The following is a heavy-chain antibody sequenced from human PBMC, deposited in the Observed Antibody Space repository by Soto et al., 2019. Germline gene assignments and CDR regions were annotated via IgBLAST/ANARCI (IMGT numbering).Heavy chain of an antibody. D-gene: IGHD2-2*01. Sequence: QVQLVQSGAEVKKPGASVKFSCKASGYTFTSYYISWVRQAPGQGRDWMGWISGYKGNTNNAQKPQGRGTMTAGTPTRTAYMKLRGLGSDDTAADNCAREGPTSLNWGQGTLVTVSS. J-gene: IGHJ4*02. CDR2: ISGYKGNT. CDR1: GYTFTSYY. V-gene: IGHV1-18*01. CDR3: AREGPTSLN.